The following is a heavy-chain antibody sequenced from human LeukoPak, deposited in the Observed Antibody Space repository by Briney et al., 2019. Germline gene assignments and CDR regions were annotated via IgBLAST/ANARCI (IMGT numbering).Heavy chain of an antibody. J-gene: IGHJ4*02. D-gene: IGHD3-10*01. V-gene: IGHV3-23*01. CDR2: ISGSGGST. CDR1: EFTFSRHW. CDR3: AKGFVRGVMSYFDY. Sequence: GGSLRLSCAASEFTFSRHWMSWVRQAPGKGLEWVSAISGSGGSTYYADSVKGRFTISRDNSKNTLYLQMNSLRAEDTAVYYCAKGFVRGVMSYFDYWAREPWSPSPQ.